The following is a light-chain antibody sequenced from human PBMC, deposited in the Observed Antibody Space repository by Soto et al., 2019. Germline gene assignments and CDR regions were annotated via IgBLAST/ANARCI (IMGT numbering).Light chain of an antibody. Sequence: QSALTQPASVSGSPGQSITISCTGTSNDIGLYNYVSWYQQHPGKAPKLMIFDVSDRTSGVSDRFSGSRSGNTASLSISGLQAEDEADYFCSSYTSYSIHVIFGGGTKVTVL. CDR2: DVS. J-gene: IGLJ2*01. CDR1: SNDIGLYNY. V-gene: IGLV2-14*03. CDR3: SSYTSYSIHVI.